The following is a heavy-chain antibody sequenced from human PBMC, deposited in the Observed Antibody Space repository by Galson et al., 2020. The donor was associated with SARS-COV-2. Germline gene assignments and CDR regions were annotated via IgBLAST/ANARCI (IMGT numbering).Heavy chain of an antibody. J-gene: IGHJ6*02. CDR1: GGTFSSYA. CDR3: ARGGWLRLGGIYYYAMDV. Sequence: SVKVSCKASGGTFSSYAINWVRQAPGQGLEWIGGIIPLFGTRKYAQNFQGRVTITADESTTIAYMELSLRSEDTAVYYCARGGWLRLGGIYYYAMDVWGQGTTVTVSS. CDR2: IIPLFGTR. V-gene: IGHV1-69*13. D-gene: IGHD5-12*01.